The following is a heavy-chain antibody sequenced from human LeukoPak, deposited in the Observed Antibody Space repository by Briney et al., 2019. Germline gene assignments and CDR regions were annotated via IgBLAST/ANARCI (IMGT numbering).Heavy chain of an antibody. Sequence: GGSLRLSCAASGFIFSSYWMSWVRQAPGKGLEWVANINQAGSEKYYVDSVKGRFTISRDNAKNSLYLQMNSLRAEDTAVYYCARDNYYGMDVWGQGTTVTVSS. CDR2: INQAGSEK. CDR3: ARDNYYGMDV. CDR1: GFIFSSYW. J-gene: IGHJ6*02. V-gene: IGHV3-7*01.